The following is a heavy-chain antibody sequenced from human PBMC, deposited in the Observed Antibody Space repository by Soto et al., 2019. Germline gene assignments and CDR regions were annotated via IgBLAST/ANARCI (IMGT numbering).Heavy chain of an antibody. J-gene: IGHJ5*02. CDR3: GRDLTSNANCIDP. CDR2: IYYTGKT. V-gene: IGHV4-30-4*01. CDR1: GDYIHVGGYY. D-gene: IGHD2-2*01. Sequence: SETLSLTCSVSGDYIHVGGYYWTWIRQRPGKGLEWMGYIYYTGKTYYNPSLESRLTMSVDRSKNQFSLRLTSVTTADTAVYFCGRDLTSNANCIDPWGQGTLVTVSS.